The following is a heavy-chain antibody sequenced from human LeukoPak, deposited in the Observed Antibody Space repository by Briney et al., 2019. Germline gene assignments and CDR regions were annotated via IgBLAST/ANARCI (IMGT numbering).Heavy chain of an antibody. V-gene: IGHV3-7*03. D-gene: IGHD1-20*01. CDR1: GFTFSSHW. CDR2: IKQDGSEK. Sequence: GGSLRLSCAASGFTFSSHWMSWGRQAPGKGLEWVANIKQDGSEKYYVDSVKGRFTISRDHAKNSLYLQMNSLRAEDTAVYYCARSHNWNDRAPYYYYMDVWGKGTTVTISS. J-gene: IGHJ6*03. CDR3: ARSHNWNDRAPYYYYMDV.